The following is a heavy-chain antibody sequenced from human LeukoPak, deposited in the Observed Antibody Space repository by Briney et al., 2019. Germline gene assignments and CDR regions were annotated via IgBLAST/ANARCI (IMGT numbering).Heavy chain of an antibody. CDR1: GYTFTSYF. D-gene: IGHD5-18*01. CDR2: INLSGGTT. V-gene: IGHV1-46*01. Sequence: VASVKVSCKASGYTFTSYFMHWVRQAPGQGLEWMGIINLSGGTTTYAQKFQGRVTMTRDTSTGTVYMELSSLRSEDTAVYYCARDYGGYSYGYQGYWGQGTLVTVSS. J-gene: IGHJ4*02. CDR3: ARDYGGYSYGYQGY.